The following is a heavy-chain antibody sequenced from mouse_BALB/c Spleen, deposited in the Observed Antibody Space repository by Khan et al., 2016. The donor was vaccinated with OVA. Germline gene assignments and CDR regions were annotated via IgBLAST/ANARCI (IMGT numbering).Heavy chain of an antibody. CDR3: ARSWAMDY. CDR2: ISSLAYSI. CDR1: GFTFSDYG. V-gene: IGHV5-15*02. Sequence: EVELVESGGGLVQPGGSRKLSCAASGFTFSDYGLAWVRQAPGKGLEWVAFISSLAYSIYYADTVTGRFTISRENSKNTPYLEMSSLRSEDASMYYCARSWAMDYWGQGTSVTVSS. J-gene: IGHJ4*01.